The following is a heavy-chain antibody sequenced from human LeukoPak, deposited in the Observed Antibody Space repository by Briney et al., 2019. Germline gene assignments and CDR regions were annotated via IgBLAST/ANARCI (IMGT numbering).Heavy chain of an antibody. CDR3: ARDRAVAGQGVFDY. J-gene: IGHJ4*02. CDR1: GGTFSSYA. V-gene: IGHV1-69*04. Sequence: SVKVSCKASGGTFSSYAISWMRQAPGQGLEWMGRIIPILGIANYAQKFQGRVTITADKSTSTAYMELSSLRSEDTAVYYCARDRAVAGQGVFDYWGQGTLVTVSS. D-gene: IGHD6-19*01. CDR2: IIPILGIA.